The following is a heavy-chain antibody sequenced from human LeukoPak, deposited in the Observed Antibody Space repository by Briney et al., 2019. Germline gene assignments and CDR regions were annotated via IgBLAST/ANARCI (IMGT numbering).Heavy chain of an antibody. Sequence: ASVKVSCKASGYTFTSYGISWMRQAPGQGLEWMGWISAYNGNTNYAQKLQGRVTMTTDTSTSTAYMELRSLRSDDTAVYYCARSRVEYSSSSPLDYWGQGTLVTVSS. CDR3: ARSRVEYSSSSPLDY. V-gene: IGHV1-18*01. J-gene: IGHJ4*02. D-gene: IGHD6-6*01. CDR1: GYTFTSYG. CDR2: ISAYNGNT.